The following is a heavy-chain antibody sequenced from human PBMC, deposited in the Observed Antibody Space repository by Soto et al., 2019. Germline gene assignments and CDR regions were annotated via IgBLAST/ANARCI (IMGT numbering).Heavy chain of an antibody. V-gene: IGHV3-48*01. CDR2: ISSRSSPI. D-gene: IGHD1-26*01. CDR1: GFTFSSSS. Sequence: EVQPVESGGGLVQPGGSLRLSCPASGFTFSSSSMNWVRQAPGKGLEWVSYISSRSSPIYYADSVKGRFTISRDNAKNSLYLQMDSLRADDTAVYYCARDPEGGHAFDIWGQGTMVTVSS. J-gene: IGHJ3*02. CDR3: ARDPEGGHAFDI.